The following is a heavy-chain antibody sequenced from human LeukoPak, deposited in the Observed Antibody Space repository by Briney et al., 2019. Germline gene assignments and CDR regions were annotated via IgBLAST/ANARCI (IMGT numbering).Heavy chain of an antibody. CDR2: IGYDGSNK. CDR3: AKDHLSTVMDAFVY. Sequence: GGSLRLSCAASGFTFSSYGMHWVRQAPGKGLEWVAFIGYDGSNKYYADSVKGRFTISRDNSKNTLYLQMNSLRAEDTAVYYCAKDHLSTVMDAFVYWGQGTLVAVSS. V-gene: IGHV3-30*02. D-gene: IGHD5-18*01. J-gene: IGHJ4*02. CDR1: GFTFSSYG.